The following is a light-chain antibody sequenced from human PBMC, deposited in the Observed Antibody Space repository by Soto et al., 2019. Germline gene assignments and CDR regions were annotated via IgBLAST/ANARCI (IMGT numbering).Light chain of an antibody. CDR3: QQYNNWPPLT. Sequence: EVALTQSPGTLSLSPGARATLSCRASQNIANDYLTWYQQKPGQAPRLLIYGASTRAAGIPARFSGSGSGTEFTLTISSLQSEDFAVYYCQQYNNWPPLTFGGGTKVDIK. CDR2: GAS. J-gene: IGKJ4*01. CDR1: QNIANDY. V-gene: IGKV3-15*01.